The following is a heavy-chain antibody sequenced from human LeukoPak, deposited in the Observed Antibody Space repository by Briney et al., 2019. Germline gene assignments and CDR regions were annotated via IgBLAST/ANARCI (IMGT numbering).Heavy chain of an antibody. CDR1: GGSISSSSYY. CDR2: IYYSGST. Sequence: WETLSLTCTVSGGSISSSSYYWGWIRQPPGKGLEWIGSIYYSGSTYYNPSLKSRVTISVDTSKNQFSLKLSSVTAADTAVYYCARRGRADYVWGSYRSYYFDYWGQGTLVTVSS. V-gene: IGHV4-39*01. J-gene: IGHJ4*02. D-gene: IGHD3-16*02. CDR3: ARRGRADYVWGSYRSYYFDY.